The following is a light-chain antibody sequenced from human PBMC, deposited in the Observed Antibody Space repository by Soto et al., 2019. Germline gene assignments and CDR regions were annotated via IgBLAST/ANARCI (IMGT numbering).Light chain of an antibody. V-gene: IGLV2-14*01. CDR1: SSDVGGYNY. CDR2: EVS. CDR3: SSYTSSSLEV. Sequence: QSALTQTASVSGSPGQSITISCTGTSSDVGGYNYVSWYQQHPGKAPKLMIYEVSNRPSGVSNRFSGSKSGNTASLTISGLQAEDEADYYCSSYTSSSLEVFGGGTKLTVL. J-gene: IGLJ3*02.